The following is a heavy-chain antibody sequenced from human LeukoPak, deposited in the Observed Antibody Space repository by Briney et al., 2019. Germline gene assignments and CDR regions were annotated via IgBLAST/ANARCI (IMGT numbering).Heavy chain of an antibody. CDR1: VYTFTSYG. CDR3: ARDCGGDCYSDY. J-gene: IGHJ4*02. CDR2: VSAYNGNT. D-gene: IGHD2-21*02. V-gene: IGHV1-18*01. Sequence: ASVNVSCKASVYTFTSYGISWVRQAPGQGREWVGWVSAYNGNTNYAQKLQGRVTMTTDTSTSTDYMELRSLRSDDTAVYYCARDCGGDCYSDYWGQGTLVTVSS.